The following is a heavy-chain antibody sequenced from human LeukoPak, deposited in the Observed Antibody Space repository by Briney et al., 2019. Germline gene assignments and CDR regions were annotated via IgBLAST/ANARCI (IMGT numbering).Heavy chain of an antibody. CDR2: IYPGDSDT. Sequence: GESLKISCKGSGYSFTSYWIGWVRQMPGKGLEWMGIIYPGDSDTRYSPPFQGQVTISADKSISTAYLQRSSLKASDTAMYYCARPYYYDSSGPGPFDYWGQGTLVTVSS. V-gene: IGHV5-51*01. CDR3: ARPYYYDSSGPGPFDY. D-gene: IGHD3-22*01. J-gene: IGHJ4*02. CDR1: GYSFTSYW.